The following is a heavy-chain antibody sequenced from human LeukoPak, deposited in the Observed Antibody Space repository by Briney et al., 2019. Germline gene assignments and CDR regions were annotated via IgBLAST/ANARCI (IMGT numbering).Heavy chain of an antibody. J-gene: IGHJ4*02. CDR1: GFTFSSYG. D-gene: IGHD3-10*01. CDR3: AKVPAPYYYGSGSYFDY. Sequence: GRSLRLSCAASGFTFSSYGMHWVRQAPGKGLEWVAVISYDGSNKYYADSVKGRFTISRDNSKNTLYLQMNSLRAEDTAVYYCAKVPAPYYYGSGSYFDYWSQGTLVTVSS. V-gene: IGHV3-30*18. CDR2: ISYDGSNK.